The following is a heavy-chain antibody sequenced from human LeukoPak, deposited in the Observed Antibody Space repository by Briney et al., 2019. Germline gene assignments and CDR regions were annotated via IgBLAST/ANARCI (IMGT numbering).Heavy chain of an antibody. CDR1: GFTFSSYE. CDR2: ISSSGSTI. CDR3: AKDALTYSSSWYYFDY. Sequence: GGSLRLSCAASGFTFSSYEMNWVRQAPGKGLEWVSYISSSGSTIYYADSVKGRFTISRDNSKNTLYLQMNSLRAEDTAVYYCAKDALTYSSSWYYFDYWGQGTLVTVSS. D-gene: IGHD6-13*01. J-gene: IGHJ4*02. V-gene: IGHV3-48*03.